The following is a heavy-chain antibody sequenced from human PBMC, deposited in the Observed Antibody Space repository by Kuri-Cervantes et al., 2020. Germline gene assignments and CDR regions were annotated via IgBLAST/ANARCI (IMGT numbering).Heavy chain of an antibody. CDR1: GFTVSSNY. V-gene: IGHV3-15*01. J-gene: IGHJ6*02. D-gene: IGHD1-1*01. CDR2: IKSKTDGGTT. Sequence: GGSLRLSCAASGFTVSSNYMSWVRQAPGKGLEWVGRIKSKTDGGTTDYAAPVKGRFTISRDDSKNTQYLQMNSLKTEDTAVYYCTTPGEQLEHYYYYGMDVWGQGTTVTVSS. CDR3: TTPGEQLEHYYYYGMDV.